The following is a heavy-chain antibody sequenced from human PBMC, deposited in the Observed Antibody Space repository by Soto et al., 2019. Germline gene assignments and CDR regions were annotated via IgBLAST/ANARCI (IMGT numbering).Heavy chain of an antibody. Sequence: QVQLEQSGAEVKKPGSSVKVSCKASGGTLSDHGVAWLRQAPGQGLEWMGGTIPVFNAPKYAPKFQGRVTIAADKSTNIAYMELSSLRSEDTALYYCARGVFDSGNHYNGPSAFDIWGQGTMVIVSS. V-gene: IGHV1-69*06. J-gene: IGHJ3*02. D-gene: IGHD3-10*01. CDR2: TIPVFNAP. CDR3: ARGVFDSGNHYNGPSAFDI. CDR1: GGTLSDHG.